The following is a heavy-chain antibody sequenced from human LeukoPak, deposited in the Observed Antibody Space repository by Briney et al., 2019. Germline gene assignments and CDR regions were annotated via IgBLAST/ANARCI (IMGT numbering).Heavy chain of an antibody. CDR1: GFTLSSYS. J-gene: IGHJ4*02. D-gene: IGHD6-6*01. Sequence: PGGSLRLSCAASGFTLSSYSMNWVRQAPGKGLEWVSYISSSSTHIYYADSVKGRFTISRDNARNSLYLQMNSLRAEDTAIYYCARSEHSSSSFDYWGQGTLATVSS. CDR3: ARSEHSSSSFDY. CDR2: ISSSSTHI. V-gene: IGHV3-21*01.